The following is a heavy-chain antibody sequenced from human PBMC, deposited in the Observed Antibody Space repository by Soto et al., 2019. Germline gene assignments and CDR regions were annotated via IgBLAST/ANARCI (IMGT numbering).Heavy chain of an antibody. CDR1: GGTFSSYA. D-gene: IGHD2-21*02. CDR2: IIPIFGTA. Sequence: SVKVSCKASGGTFSSYAISWVRQAPGQGLEWMGGIIPIFGTANYAQKFQGRVTITADESTNTAYMELSSLRSEDTAVYYCARVSSAYCGSDCYSNIDYWGQGNLVTVS. V-gene: IGHV1-69*13. CDR3: ARVSSAYCGSDCYSNIDY. J-gene: IGHJ4*02.